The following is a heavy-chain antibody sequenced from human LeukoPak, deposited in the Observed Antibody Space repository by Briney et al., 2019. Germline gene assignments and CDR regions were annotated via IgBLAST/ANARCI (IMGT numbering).Heavy chain of an antibody. Sequence: GGSLRLSCAASGFTFSNYWMDWVRQAPGKGLVWVSRINTDGSSTKYADSVKGRFTISRDNANNTLFLQMNSLRAEDTAVYYCAREDDSWGPNNLDLWGQGTMVTVSS. J-gene: IGHJ3*01. CDR3: AREDDSWGPNNLDL. V-gene: IGHV3-74*01. CDR1: GFTFSNYW. CDR2: INTDGSST. D-gene: IGHD7-27*01.